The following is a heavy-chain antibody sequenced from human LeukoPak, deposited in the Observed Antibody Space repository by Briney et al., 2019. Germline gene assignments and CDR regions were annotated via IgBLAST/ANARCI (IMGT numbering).Heavy chain of an antibody. CDR2: IYTNGTT. CDR1: GGSISSYY. J-gene: IGHJ3*02. Sequence: SETLSLTCTVSGGSISSYYWSWIRQPAGKGLELIGRIYTNGTTNYNPSLKSRVTISVDTSKNQFSLKLSSVTAADTDVYYCAREGIIDAFDIWGQGTVFTVSS. CDR3: AREGIIDAFDI. V-gene: IGHV4-4*07.